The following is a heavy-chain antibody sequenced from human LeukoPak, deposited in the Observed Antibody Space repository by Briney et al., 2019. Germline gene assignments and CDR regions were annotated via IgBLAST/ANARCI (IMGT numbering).Heavy chain of an antibody. J-gene: IGHJ4*02. CDR2: IKSKTDGGTT. V-gene: IGHV3-15*01. Sequence: GGSLRLSCAASGFTFTNACMNWVRQAPGKGLEWVGHIKSKTDGGTTTYATPVKGRFTISRDDSKDTLYLQMNNLKTEDTAVYYCTTAYYYGSGSPDHWGQGTLVTVSS. CDR3: TTAYYYGSGSPDH. D-gene: IGHD3-10*01. CDR1: GFTFTNAC.